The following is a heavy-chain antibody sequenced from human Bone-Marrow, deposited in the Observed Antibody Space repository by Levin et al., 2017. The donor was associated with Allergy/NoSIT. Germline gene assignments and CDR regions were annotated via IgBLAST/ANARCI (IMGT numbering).Heavy chain of an antibody. Sequence: LSLTCAASGFTFRSSAMNWVRQAPGKGLEWVSVISGNGDSTYYADSVKGRFTISRDNSKNTLYLQMNSLRAEDTAIYYCAKGHYYDSSGFLYKSDAFDMWGQGTMVTVSS. CDR1: GFTFRSSA. D-gene: IGHD3-22*01. J-gene: IGHJ3*02. V-gene: IGHV3-23*01. CDR3: AKGHYYDSSGFLYKSDAFDM. CDR2: ISGNGDST.